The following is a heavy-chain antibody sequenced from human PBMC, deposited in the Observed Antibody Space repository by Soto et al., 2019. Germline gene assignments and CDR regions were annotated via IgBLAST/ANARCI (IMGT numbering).Heavy chain of an antibody. Sequence: SETLSLTCTVSGGSISSSSYYWGWIRQPPGKGLEWIGSIYYSGSTYYNPSLKSRVTISVDTSKNQFSLKLSSVTAADTAVYYCARHRYSPRFRPAAPFDYWGQGTLVTVSS. CDR3: ARHRYSPRFRPAAPFDY. CDR1: GGSISSSSYY. J-gene: IGHJ4*02. CDR2: IYYSGST. V-gene: IGHV4-39*01. D-gene: IGHD2-2*01.